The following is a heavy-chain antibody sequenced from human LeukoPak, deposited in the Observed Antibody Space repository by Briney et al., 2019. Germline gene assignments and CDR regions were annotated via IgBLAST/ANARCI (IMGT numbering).Heavy chain of an antibody. D-gene: IGHD1-7*01. CDR1: GGSFSGYY. Sequence: SETLSLTCAVYGGSFSGYYWSWIRQPPGKGLEWIGEINHSGSTNYNPSLKSRVTISVDTSKNQFSLKLSSVTAADTAVYYCAREAVNGTSRIMENWGQGTLVTVSS. CDR2: INHSGST. CDR3: AREAVNGTSRIMEN. V-gene: IGHV4-34*01. J-gene: IGHJ4*02.